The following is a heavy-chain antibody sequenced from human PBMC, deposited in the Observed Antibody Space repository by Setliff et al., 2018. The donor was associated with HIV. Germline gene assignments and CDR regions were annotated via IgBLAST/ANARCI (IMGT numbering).Heavy chain of an antibody. CDR1: GDSISSAGYF. Sequence: TLSLTCTVSGDSISSAGYFWSWIRQHPGKGLEWIGHIYYSGRTYYNPSLKSRVTMAIDTSQKEFSLKLTSVTDADTAVYYCARDLDSGDNAFDIWGQGTMVTVSS. CDR2: IYYSGRT. CDR3: ARDLDSGDNAFDI. V-gene: IGHV4-31*03. J-gene: IGHJ3*02. D-gene: IGHD4-17*01.